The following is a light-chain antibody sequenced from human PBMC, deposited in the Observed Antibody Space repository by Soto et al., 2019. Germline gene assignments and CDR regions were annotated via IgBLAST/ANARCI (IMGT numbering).Light chain of an antibody. J-gene: IGLJ1*01. Sequence: QSALTQPRSVSGSPGQSVTISCTGTSSDIGDYDYVSWYQQHPDKAPKLMISDVSKRPSGVPDRFSGSKSGNTASLTISGLQAEDEADYYCCSYAGNYYVFGTGTKLTVL. CDR3: CSYAGNYYV. CDR2: DVS. CDR1: SSDIGDYDY. V-gene: IGLV2-11*01.